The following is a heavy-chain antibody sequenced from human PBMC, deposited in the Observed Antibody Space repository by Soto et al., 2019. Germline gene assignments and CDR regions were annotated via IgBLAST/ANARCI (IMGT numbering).Heavy chain of an antibody. CDR2: ISGSGGST. Sequence: PGGSLRLSCAASGFTFATYAMTWVRQAPGKGLEWVSGISGSGGSTYYADSVKGRFTISRDNSKNTLYLQMNSLRADDTAIYYCAKEMYNSSWYGFGYWGHGTLVTVSS. CDR1: GFTFATYA. CDR3: AKEMYNSSWYGFGY. J-gene: IGHJ4*01. D-gene: IGHD6-13*01. V-gene: IGHV3-23*01.